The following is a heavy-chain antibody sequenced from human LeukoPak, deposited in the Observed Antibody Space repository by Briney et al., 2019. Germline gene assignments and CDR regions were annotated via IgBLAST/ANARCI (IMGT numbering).Heavy chain of an antibody. V-gene: IGHV3-21*01. J-gene: IGHJ5*02. CDR2: VTSSSTYI. CDR3: ARDSDGYSYAMWFDP. CDR1: GFTFNNYN. Sequence: GGSLRLSCAASGFTFNNYNMNWVRQAPGKALEWVSSVTSSSTYIFYADSVKGRFTISRDNAKNSLYLQMNSLRAEDTAVYYCARDSDGYSYAMWFDPWGQGTLVTVSS. D-gene: IGHD5-18*01.